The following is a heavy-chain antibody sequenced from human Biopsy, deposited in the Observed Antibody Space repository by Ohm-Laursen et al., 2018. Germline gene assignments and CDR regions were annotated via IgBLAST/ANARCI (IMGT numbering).Heavy chain of an antibody. CDR2: IIPLLGIT. J-gene: IGHJ6*02. CDR3: AREYPEVDV. V-gene: IGHV1-69*04. CDR1: GGIFSSYA. D-gene: IGHD2-2*02. Sequence: SSVKVSCKASGGIFSSYAMNWVRQAPGQGLEWMGRIIPLLGITNYAQKFQGRVTISADKSTSTAYMELSSLRSEDTAVYYCAREYPEVDVWGQGTTVTVSS.